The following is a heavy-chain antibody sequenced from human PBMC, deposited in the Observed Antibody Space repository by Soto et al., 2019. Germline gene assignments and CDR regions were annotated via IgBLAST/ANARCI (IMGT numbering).Heavy chain of an antibody. CDR3: ARDLSTIFFDY. CDR2: INHSGST. Sequence: QVQLQQWGAGLLKPSETLSLTCAVYGGSFSGYYWSWIRQPPGKGLEWIGEINHSGSTNYNPSLKSRVTISVDTSKTQFSLKLSSVTAADTAVYYCARDLSTIFFDYWGQGTLVTVSS. CDR1: GGSFSGYY. V-gene: IGHV4-34*01. D-gene: IGHD3-9*01. J-gene: IGHJ4*02.